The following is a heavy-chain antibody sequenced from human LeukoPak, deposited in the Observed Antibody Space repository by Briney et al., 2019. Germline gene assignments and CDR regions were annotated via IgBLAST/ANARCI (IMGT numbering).Heavy chain of an antibody. D-gene: IGHD3-10*01. J-gene: IGHJ4*02. Sequence: GGSLRLSCAASGFTFSSYAMSWVRQAPGKGLEWVSAISGSGGSTYYADSVKGRFTISRDNSKNTLYLQMNSLRAEDTAVYYCAKDTRAYYYGSGSSDYWGQGTLVTVSS. CDR2: ISGSGGST. CDR3: AKDTRAYYYGSGSSDY. CDR1: GFTFSSYA. V-gene: IGHV3-23*01.